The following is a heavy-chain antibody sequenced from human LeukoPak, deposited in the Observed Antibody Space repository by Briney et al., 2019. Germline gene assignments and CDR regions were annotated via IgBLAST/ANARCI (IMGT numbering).Heavy chain of an antibody. CDR3: ARVVYYDSSGHPAFYFDY. CDR2: MYSGGST. D-gene: IGHD3-22*01. V-gene: IGHV3-53*01. CDR1: GFTLSTNY. J-gene: IGHJ4*02. Sequence: GGSLSLSCAASGFTLSTNYMSWVRPAPGRGLEWVAVMYSGGSTYYADSVKGRFTVSRDNSKNTLYLQMNILRAEDTAVYYCARVVYYDSSGHPAFYFDYWGQGTLVTVSS.